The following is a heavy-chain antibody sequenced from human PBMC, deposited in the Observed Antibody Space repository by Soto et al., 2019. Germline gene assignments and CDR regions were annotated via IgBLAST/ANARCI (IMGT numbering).Heavy chain of an antibody. CDR2: IYYSGST. Sequence: SETLSLTCTVSGGSISSSSYYWGWIRQPPGKGLEWIGSIYYSGSTYYNPSLKSRVTISVDTSKNQFSLKLSSVTAADTAVYYCAGPSYDYVWGSYRNSFDPWGQGTLVTVSS. CDR1: GGSISSSSYY. V-gene: IGHV4-39*01. CDR3: AGPSYDYVWGSYRNSFDP. J-gene: IGHJ5*02. D-gene: IGHD3-16*02.